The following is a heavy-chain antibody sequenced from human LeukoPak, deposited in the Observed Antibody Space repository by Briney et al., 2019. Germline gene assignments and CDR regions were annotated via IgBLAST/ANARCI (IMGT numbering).Heavy chain of an antibody. V-gene: IGHV3-74*01. J-gene: IGHJ4*02. CDR3: ARERDSSGWLDY. D-gene: IGHD6-19*01. CDR2: ISGDGRNI. CDR1: GFTFSSYW. Sequence: GGSLRLSCVASGFTFSSYWMHWVRQDPRKGLVWVSRISGDGRNINYADSVRGRFTISRDNAKNTLYLQMNSLRAEDTAVYYCARERDSSGWLDYWGQGTLVTVSS.